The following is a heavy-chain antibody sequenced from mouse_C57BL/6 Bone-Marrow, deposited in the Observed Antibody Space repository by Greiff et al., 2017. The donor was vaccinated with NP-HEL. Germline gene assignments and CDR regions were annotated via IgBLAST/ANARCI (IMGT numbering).Heavy chain of an antibody. J-gene: IGHJ1*03. CDR1: GFSLTSYG. CDR2: IWSGGST. V-gene: IGHV2-2*01. CDR3: ARKEGGVDYDVAWYFDV. D-gene: IGHD2-4*01. Sequence: QVQLKESGPGLVQPSQSLSITCTVSGFSLTSYGVHWVRQSPGKGLEWLGVIWSGGSTDYNAAFISRLSISKDNSKSQVFFKMNSLQADDTAIYYCARKEGGVDYDVAWYFDVWGTGTTVTVSS.